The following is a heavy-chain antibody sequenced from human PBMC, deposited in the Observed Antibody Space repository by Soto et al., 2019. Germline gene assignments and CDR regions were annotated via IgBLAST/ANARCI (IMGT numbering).Heavy chain of an antibody. CDR2: IFPGDSRT. CDR3: ARESYGSGDS. Sequence: VESVKISCERCVCRDTSYRCWPLRQMPGKGLEWMGIIFPGDSRTKYSPAFQGQVTISADKSISTAYLQWGSLKASDTAMYYCARESYGSGDSWGQGTLVTVSS. D-gene: IGHD3-10*01. V-gene: IGHV5-51*01. J-gene: IGHJ4*02. CDR1: VCRDTSYR.